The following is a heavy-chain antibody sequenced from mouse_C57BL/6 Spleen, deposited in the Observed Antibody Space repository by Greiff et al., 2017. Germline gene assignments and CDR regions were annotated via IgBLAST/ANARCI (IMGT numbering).Heavy chain of an antibody. D-gene: IGHD1-1*01. Sequence: DVMLVESGGGLVQPGGSLKLSCAASGFTFSDYYMYWVRQTPEQRLEWVAYISNGGGSTYYPDTVKGRFTISRDNAKNTLYLQMSRLKSEDTAMYYCARNYYGSSYWYFDVCGTGTTVTGSS. CDR3: ARNYYGSSYWYFDV. J-gene: IGHJ1*03. CDR2: ISNGGGST. CDR1: GFTFSDYY. V-gene: IGHV5-12*01.